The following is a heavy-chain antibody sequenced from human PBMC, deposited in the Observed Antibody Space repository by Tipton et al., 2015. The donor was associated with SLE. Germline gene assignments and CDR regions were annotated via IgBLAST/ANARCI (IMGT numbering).Heavy chain of an antibody. CDR2: IYHSGST. D-gene: IGHD4-17*01. CDR1: GGSISSSNW. Sequence: SLRLSCVVSGGSISSSNWWSWVRQPPGKGLEWIGEIYHSGSTNYNPSLKSRVTISVDKSKNQFSLKLSSVTAADTAVYYCARDKGYGDYLPYWYFDLWGRGTLVTVSS. J-gene: IGHJ2*01. V-gene: IGHV4-4*02. CDR3: ARDKGYGDYLPYWYFDL.